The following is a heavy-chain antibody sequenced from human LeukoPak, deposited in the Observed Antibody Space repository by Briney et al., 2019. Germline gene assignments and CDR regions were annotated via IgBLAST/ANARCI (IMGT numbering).Heavy chain of an antibody. CDR3: ARDGSTYYYDSSGSDY. CDR2: TNWNGGST. CDR1: GFTFDDYG. J-gene: IGHJ4*02. Sequence: PGGSLRPSCAASGFTFDDYGMSWVRQAPGKGLECVSGTNWNGGSTGYADSVKGRFTISRDNAKNSLYLQMNSLRAEDTALYYCARDGSTYYYDSSGSDYWGQGTLVTVSS. V-gene: IGHV3-20*04. D-gene: IGHD3-22*01.